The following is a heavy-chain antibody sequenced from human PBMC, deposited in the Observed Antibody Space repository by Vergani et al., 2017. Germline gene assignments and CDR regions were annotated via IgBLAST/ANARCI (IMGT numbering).Heavy chain of an antibody. Sequence: QVKLQESGPGLLKPSQTLSLTCTVSGDFIRSCSHYLSWIRQPAGKGPEWIGHIHTGGSTDLNPSFKSRVSISVDTSKSQFSLKLNSVTVADTAVYYCAGSRPYCTSGSCPAIWGQGTLVTVSS. V-gene: IGHV4-61*02. CDR3: AGSRPYCTSGSCPAI. D-gene: IGHD2-15*01. CDR2: IHTGGST. CDR1: GDFIRSCSHY. J-gene: IGHJ4*02.